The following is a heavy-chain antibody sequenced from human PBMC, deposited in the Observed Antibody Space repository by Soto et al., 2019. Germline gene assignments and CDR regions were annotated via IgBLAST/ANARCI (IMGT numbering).Heavy chain of an antibody. CDR1: GFTFSSYG. CDR2: ISDDGSNK. V-gene: IGHV3-30*18. J-gene: IGHJ6*02. D-gene: IGHD1-26*01. Sequence: GGSLRLSCAAPGFTFSSYGMHWVRQAPGKGLEWVAVISDDGSNKYYADSVKGRFTISRDNSKNTLYLQMNSLRAEDTAVYYCAKDRPSGSRPYYYGMDVWGQGTTVTVSS. CDR3: AKDRPSGSRPYYYGMDV.